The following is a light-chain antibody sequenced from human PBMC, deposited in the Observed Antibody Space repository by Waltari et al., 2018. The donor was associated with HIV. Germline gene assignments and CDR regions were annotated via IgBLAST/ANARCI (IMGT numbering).Light chain of an antibody. Sequence: EIVLTQSPGTLSLSPGDRATHSCRASQSVSSTYLGWHQQRPGQAPRLLIYSASSRATDIPDRFSGSGSGTDFTLTISRLEPEDFAVYYCQQYGNSPITFGQGTRLEIK. CDR2: SAS. CDR1: QSVSSTY. CDR3: QQYGNSPIT. J-gene: IGKJ5*01. V-gene: IGKV3-20*01.